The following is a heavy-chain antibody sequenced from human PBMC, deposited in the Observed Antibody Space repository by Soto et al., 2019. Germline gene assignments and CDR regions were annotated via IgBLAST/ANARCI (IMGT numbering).Heavy chain of an antibody. Sequence: SETLSLTCTVSGGSVSNYYWSWIRQPPGKGLEWIGYMYHSGSSNYNPSLKRRVTISVDTSKNQVSLEVTSVIAADTAVYYCARDHVVETNYGFFDCWGQEILVTVSS. CDR3: ARDHVVETNYGFFDC. D-gene: IGHD2-15*01. CDR1: GGSVSNYY. V-gene: IGHV4-59*02. J-gene: IGHJ4*02. CDR2: MYHSGSS.